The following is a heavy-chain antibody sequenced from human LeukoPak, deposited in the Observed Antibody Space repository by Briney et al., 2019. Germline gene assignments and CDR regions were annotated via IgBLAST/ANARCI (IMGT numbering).Heavy chain of an antibody. CDR1: GGSISTSSYY. J-gene: IGHJ6*02. V-gene: IGHV4-39*01. Sequence: PSETLSLTCTVSGGSISTSSYYWGCIRQPPGMGLEWIGSFDYTGSTYYNPSLKSRVTISVDTSRNQFSLQLNSVTAADTAVYYCAGNPSRVEYGTKRVGDYGMDVWGQGTTVTVSS. CDR2: FDYTGST. D-gene: IGHD4-17*01. CDR3: AGNPSRVEYGTKRVGDYGMDV.